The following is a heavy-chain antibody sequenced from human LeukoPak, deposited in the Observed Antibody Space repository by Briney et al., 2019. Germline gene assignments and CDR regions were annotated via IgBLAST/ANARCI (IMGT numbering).Heavy chain of an antibody. CDR2: ISGSGGST. CDR1: GFTFSSYA. CDR3: AKTGGSGSYELDY. V-gene: IGHV3-23*01. D-gene: IGHD3-10*01. Sequence: PGGSLRLSCVASGFTFSSYAMTWVRQAPGKGLEWVSGISGSGGSTYYADSVKGRFTISRDNSKNTLYLQMNSLRAEDTAVYYCAKTGGSGSYELDYWGQGTLVTVSS. J-gene: IGHJ4*02.